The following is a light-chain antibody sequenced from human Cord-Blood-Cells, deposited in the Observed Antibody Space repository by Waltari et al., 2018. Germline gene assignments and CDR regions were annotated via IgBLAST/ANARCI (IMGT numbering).Light chain of an antibody. V-gene: IGKV1-33*01. J-gene: IGKJ4*01. CDR2: DAS. CDR3: QQYDNLPLT. CDR1: QYISNY. Sequence: IQMTQSPSSLSASFGDRVTITCQASQYISNYLNWYQQKPGKAPKLLIDDASNLETGVQSRFSGSGSGTDFAFTISSLQPEDIATYDCQQYDNLPLTVGGGTKVDIK.